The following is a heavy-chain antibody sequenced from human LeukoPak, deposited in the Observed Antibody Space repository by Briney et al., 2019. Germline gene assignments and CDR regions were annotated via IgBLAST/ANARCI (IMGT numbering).Heavy chain of an antibody. CDR3: ASCRVSGSHKASFDY. J-gene: IGHJ4*02. CDR2: LAYDGNNK. Sequence: GGSLRLSCAASGFTFSSYAMQWVRQAPGKGLEWVAVLAYDGNNKYYADSVKGRFTISRDNSKNTLYLQMNSLRAEDAAVYYCASCRVSGSHKASFDYWGQGALVTVSS. V-gene: IGHV3-30*04. CDR1: GFTFSSYA. D-gene: IGHD1-26*01.